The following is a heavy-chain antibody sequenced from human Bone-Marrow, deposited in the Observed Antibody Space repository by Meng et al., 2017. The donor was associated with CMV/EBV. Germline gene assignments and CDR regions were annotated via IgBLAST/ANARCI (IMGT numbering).Heavy chain of an antibody. V-gene: IGHV4-39*07. Sequence: SETLSLTCTVSGGSISSGGYYWSWIRQPPGKGLEWIGEINHSGSTNYNPSLKSRVTISVDTSKNQFSLKLSSVTAADTAVYYCARGRRYGYCSSTSCSPWYYYYYGMDVWGQGTTVTVSS. D-gene: IGHD2-2*01. J-gene: IGHJ6*02. CDR3: ARGRRYGYCSSTSCSPWYYYYYGMDV. CDR1: GGSISSGGYY. CDR2: INHSGST.